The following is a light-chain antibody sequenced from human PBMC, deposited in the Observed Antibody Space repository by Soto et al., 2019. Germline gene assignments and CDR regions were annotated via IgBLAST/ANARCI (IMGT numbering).Light chain of an antibody. J-gene: IGKJ4*01. CDR1: QSISSY. V-gene: IGKV1-39*01. CDR3: QQTYSTPPT. CDR2: AAS. Sequence: DLQMTQSPSSLSASVGDRVTITCRASQSISSYLNWYQQQPGKAPNLLIYAASSLQSGVPSRFSGSGSGTVFTLTISSLQPEDFATYYCQQTYSTPPTFGGGTKVEIK.